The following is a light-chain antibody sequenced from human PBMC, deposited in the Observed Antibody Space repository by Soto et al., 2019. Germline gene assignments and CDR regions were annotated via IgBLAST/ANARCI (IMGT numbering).Light chain of an antibody. V-gene: IGKV3-20*01. J-gene: IGKJ1*01. CDR3: QQYGSSSTWT. CDR2: AAS. CDR1: QSVSSAY. Sequence: EIVLTQSPGTLSLSPGERATLSCRASQSVSSAYLAWYQHKPGQPPTLLIYAASSRVTGIPDRFSGSGSGTDFTLTIRILEPEDFAVYYCQQYGSSSTWTFGQGTKVEIK.